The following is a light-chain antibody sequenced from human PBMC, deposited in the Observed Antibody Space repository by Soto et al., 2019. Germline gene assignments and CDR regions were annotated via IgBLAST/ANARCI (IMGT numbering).Light chain of an antibody. CDR1: SSSIGSNA. V-gene: IGLV1-44*01. Sequence: QLVLTQPPSASGTPGQRVTISCSGSSSSIGSNAVSWYQQLPGTAPKLLIFGNNQRPSGVPDRFSGSRSGTSASLAISGLQSEDEGDYYCATWDDSLNGRVFGTGTKLTVL. CDR2: GNN. CDR3: ATWDDSLNGRV. J-gene: IGLJ1*01.